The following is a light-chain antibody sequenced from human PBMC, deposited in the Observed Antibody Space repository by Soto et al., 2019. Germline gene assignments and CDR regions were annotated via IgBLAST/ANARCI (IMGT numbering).Light chain of an antibody. Sequence: QSALTQPASVSGSPGQSITISCTGTSSDVGGYNYVSWYQQHPGIAPKLMIYEVSNRPSGVSNRFSGSKSGNTASLTISGLQAEDEADYYCSSYTSSSTDVFGTGTKLTVL. CDR2: EVS. V-gene: IGLV2-14*01. CDR1: SSDVGGYNY. CDR3: SSYTSSSTDV. J-gene: IGLJ1*01.